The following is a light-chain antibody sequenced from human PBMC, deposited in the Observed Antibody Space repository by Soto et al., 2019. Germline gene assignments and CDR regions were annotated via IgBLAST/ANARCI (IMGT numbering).Light chain of an antibody. CDR3: QVWDSSSDHAV. CDR2: SDG. Sequence: SYQLTQPPSVSVATGKTARITCGGNNIGSKSVHWYQQQPGKEPVLGIYSDGDRPSGVPERFSGSNSGNTATLTISRVEAGDEDDYYCQVWDSSSDHAVFGGGTQLTVL. V-gene: IGLV3-21*04. J-gene: IGLJ7*01. CDR1: NIGSKS.